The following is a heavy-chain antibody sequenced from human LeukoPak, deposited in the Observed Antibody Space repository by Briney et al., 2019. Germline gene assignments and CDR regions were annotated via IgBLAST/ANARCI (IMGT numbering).Heavy chain of an antibody. D-gene: IGHD2-21*02. V-gene: IGHV5-51*01. CDR2: IYPGDSDT. J-gene: IGHJ5*02. CDR1: GYSFTSYW. CDR3: ARLPYCGGDCYPNWFDT. Sequence: GESLKISCKGSGYSFTSYWIGWVRQMPGKGLEWMGIIYPGDSDTRYSPSFQGQVTISADKSISTAYLQWSSLKASDIAMYYCARLPYCGGDCYPNWFDTWGQGTLVTVSS.